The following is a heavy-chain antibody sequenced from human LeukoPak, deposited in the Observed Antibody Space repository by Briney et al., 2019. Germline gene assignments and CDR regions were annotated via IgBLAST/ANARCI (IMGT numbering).Heavy chain of an antibody. Sequence: SETLSLTCTVSGGSIISYYWSWIRQTPGKGLEWIGYINYSATTNYNPSLKSRVTISLDTSKTQFSLQLSSVTAADTAVYYCARRFAAAGFDYWGQGTLVTVSS. CDR2: INYSATT. CDR1: GGSIISYY. V-gene: IGHV4-59*08. J-gene: IGHJ4*02. CDR3: ARRFAAAGFDY. D-gene: IGHD6-13*01.